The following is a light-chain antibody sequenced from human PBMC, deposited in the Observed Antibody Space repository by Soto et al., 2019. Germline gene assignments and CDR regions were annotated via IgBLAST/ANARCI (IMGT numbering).Light chain of an antibody. V-gene: IGKV3-20*01. Sequence: EVVLTQFPGTLSLSPGERATLSCRTSQSASSSYLAWYQQKPGQAPRLLIYGASSRAPGIPDRFSGSGSGTDFTLTISRLEPEDFAVYYCQEYGTSRTFGQGTKVDI. CDR1: QSASSSY. CDR3: QEYGTSRT. J-gene: IGKJ1*01. CDR2: GAS.